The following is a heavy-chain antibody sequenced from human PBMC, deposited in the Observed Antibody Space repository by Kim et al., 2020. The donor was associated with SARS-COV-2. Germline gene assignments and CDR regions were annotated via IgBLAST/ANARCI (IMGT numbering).Heavy chain of an antibody. V-gene: IGHV4-34*01. CDR1: GGSFSGYY. Sequence: SETLSLTCAVYGGSFSGYYWSWIRQPPGKGLEWIGEINHSGSTNYNPSLKSRVTISVDTSKNQFSLKLSSVTAADTAVYYCARGRAAGIIPYYYYYGMDVWGQGTTVTVSS. CDR3: ARGRAAGIIPYYYYYGMDV. CDR2: INHSGST. D-gene: IGHD6-13*01. J-gene: IGHJ6*02.